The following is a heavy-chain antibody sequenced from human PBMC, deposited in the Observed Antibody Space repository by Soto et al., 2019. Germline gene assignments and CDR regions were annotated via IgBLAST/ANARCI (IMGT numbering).Heavy chain of an antibody. D-gene: IGHD6-19*01. CDR2: ISYDGSNK. J-gene: IGHJ4*02. CDR1: GVTCGSYG. V-gene: IGHV3-30-3*01. CDR3: AKDQYSSGPHYVDY. Sequence: SLRLWWGASGVTCGSYGVHWVIQAQGKGLEWVAVISYDGSNKYYADSVKGRFTISRDNSKNTLYLQINSLRPEDTAVYFCAKDQYSSGPHYVDYWGQGTLVTVSS.